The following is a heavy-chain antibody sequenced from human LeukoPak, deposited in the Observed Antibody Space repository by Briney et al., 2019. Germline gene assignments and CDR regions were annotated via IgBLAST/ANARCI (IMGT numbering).Heavy chain of an antibody. CDR2: IYYSGST. V-gene: IGHV4-59*01. Sequence: SETLSLTCTVSGGSISRYYWSWIRQPPGKGLEWIGYIYYSGSTNYNPSLKSRVTISVDTSKNQFSLKLSSVTAADAAVYYCARDHRFSCSGGSCYPPDQDHWYFDLWGRGTLVTVSS. CDR1: GGSISRYY. J-gene: IGHJ2*01. D-gene: IGHD2-15*01. CDR3: ARDHRFSCSGGSCYPPDQDHWYFDL.